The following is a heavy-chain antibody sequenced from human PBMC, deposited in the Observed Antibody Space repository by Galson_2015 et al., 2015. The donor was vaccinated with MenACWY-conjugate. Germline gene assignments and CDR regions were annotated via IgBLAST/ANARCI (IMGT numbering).Heavy chain of an antibody. CDR2: ISSSSSTI. D-gene: IGHD5-18*01. J-gene: IGHJ4*02. Sequence: SLRLSCAASGFTFSTYSMNWVRQAPGKGLEWVSYISSSSSTICYADSVKGRFTISRDNAKNSLYLQMNTLGDEDTAVYYCARVPGCSYGYYDWWGQGTLVTVSS. CDR3: ARVPGCSYGYYDW. V-gene: IGHV3-48*02. CDR1: GFTFSTYS.